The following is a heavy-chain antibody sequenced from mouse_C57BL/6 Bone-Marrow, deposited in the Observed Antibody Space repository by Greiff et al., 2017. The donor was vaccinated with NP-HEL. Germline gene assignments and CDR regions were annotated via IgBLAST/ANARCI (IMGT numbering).Heavy chain of an antibody. J-gene: IGHJ2*01. CDR3: ARHSLDYYGSFYFDY. D-gene: IGHD1-1*01. V-gene: IGHV5-15*01. Sequence: VQLQQSGGGLVQPGGSLKLSCAASGFTFSDYGMAWVRQAPRKGPEWVAFISNLAYSIYYADTVTGRFTISRENAKNTLYLEMSSLRSEDTAMYYCARHSLDYYGSFYFDYWGQGTTLTVSS. CDR1: GFTFSDYG. CDR2: ISNLAYSI.